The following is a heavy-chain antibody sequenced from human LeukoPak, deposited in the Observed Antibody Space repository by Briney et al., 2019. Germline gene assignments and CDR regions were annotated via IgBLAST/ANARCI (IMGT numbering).Heavy chain of an antibody. V-gene: IGHV4-34*01. D-gene: IGHD3-9*01. CDR2: INHSGGT. CDR3: ARQIPALTGYYRRKNWFDP. CDR1: GGSFSGYY. J-gene: IGHJ5*02. Sequence: ASETLSLTCAVYGGSFSGYYWSWIRQPPGKGLEWIGEINHSGGTNYNPSLKSRVTISVDTSKNQFSLKLSSVTAADTAVYYCARQIPALTGYYRRKNWFDPWGQGTLVTVSS.